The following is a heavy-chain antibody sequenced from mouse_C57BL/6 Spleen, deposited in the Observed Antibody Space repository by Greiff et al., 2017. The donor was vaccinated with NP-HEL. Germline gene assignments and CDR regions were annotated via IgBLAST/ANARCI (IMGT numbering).Heavy chain of an antibody. CDR3: SRIYYGNYVFYSYSMDY. Sequence: EVKLMESGPVLVKPGASVKMSCKASGYTFTDYYMNWVKQSHGKSLEWIGVINPYNGGTSYNQKFKGKATLTVDKSSSTAYMELNSLSSEDSAVYYCSRIYYGNYVFYSYSMDYWCQATSVTVSS. CDR2: INPYNGGT. V-gene: IGHV1-19*01. J-gene: IGHJ4*01. CDR1: GYTFTDYY. D-gene: IGHD2-1*01.